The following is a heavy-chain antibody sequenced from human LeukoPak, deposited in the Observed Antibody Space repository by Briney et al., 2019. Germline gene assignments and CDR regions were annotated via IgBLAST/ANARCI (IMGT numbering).Heavy chain of an antibody. Sequence: SETLSLTCTVSGASIRSRSYYWGWIRQPPGKGLEWIGYMYYDGNTYYNPSLKSRITISIDTSKNHFSLNLSSVTAADTAVYYCARRYSSGWAVGYWSQGTLVTVSS. V-gene: IGHV4-39*07. CDR2: MYYDGNT. J-gene: IGHJ4*02. D-gene: IGHD6-19*01. CDR1: GASIRSRSYY. CDR3: ARRYSSGWAVGY.